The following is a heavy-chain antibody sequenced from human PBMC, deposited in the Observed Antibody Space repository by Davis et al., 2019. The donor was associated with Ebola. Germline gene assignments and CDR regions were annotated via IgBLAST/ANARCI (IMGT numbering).Heavy chain of an antibody. CDR2: IAPSGGST. V-gene: IGHV1-46*01. Sequence: AASVKVSCKASEYTFTTYHAHWVRQAPGQGLEWMGAIAPSGGSTLYAQKFQGRVTMTRDTSTSTVYMELSSLRSEDTAVYYCARGFYNWNFQDYFDYWGQGTLVTVSS. J-gene: IGHJ4*02. CDR1: EYTFTTYH. D-gene: IGHD1-7*01. CDR3: ARGFYNWNFQDYFDY.